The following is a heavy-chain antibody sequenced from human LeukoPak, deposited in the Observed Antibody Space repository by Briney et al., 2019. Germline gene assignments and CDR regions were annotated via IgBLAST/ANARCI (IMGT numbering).Heavy chain of an antibody. CDR3: ARGDSSGWYYYFDY. CDR1: GFTFSSYA. D-gene: IGHD6-19*01. CDR2: ISGSGGST. Sequence: GGSLRLSCAASGFTFSSYAMSWVRQAPGKGLEWVSAISGSGGSTYYADSVKGRFTISRDNSKNTLYLQMNSLRAEDTTVYYCARGDSSGWYYYFDYWGQGTLVTVSS. V-gene: IGHV3-23*01. J-gene: IGHJ4*02.